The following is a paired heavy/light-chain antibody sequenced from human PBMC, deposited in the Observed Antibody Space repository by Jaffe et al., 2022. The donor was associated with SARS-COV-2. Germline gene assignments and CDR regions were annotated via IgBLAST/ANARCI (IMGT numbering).Light chain of an antibody. V-gene: IGLV3-1*01. CDR2: QDS. Sequence: SYELTQPPSVSVSPGQTASITCSGDKLGDKYACWYQQKPGQSPVLVIYQDSKRPSGIPERFSGSNSGNTATLTISGTQAMDEADYYCQAWDSTVVFGGGTKLTVL. J-gene: IGLJ2*01. CDR3: QAWDSTVV. CDR1: KLGDKY.
Heavy chain of an antibody. D-gene: IGHD2-15*01. Sequence: EVQLVESGGGLVKPGGSLRLSCAASGFTFSSYSMNWVRQAPGKGLEWVSSISSSSSYIYYADSVKGRFTISRDNAKNSLYLQMNSLRAEDTAVYYCARDIVVVVAATEDAFDIWGQGTMVTVSS. CDR2: ISSSSSYI. J-gene: IGHJ3*02. CDR1: GFTFSSYS. CDR3: ARDIVVVVAATEDAFDI. V-gene: IGHV3-21*01.